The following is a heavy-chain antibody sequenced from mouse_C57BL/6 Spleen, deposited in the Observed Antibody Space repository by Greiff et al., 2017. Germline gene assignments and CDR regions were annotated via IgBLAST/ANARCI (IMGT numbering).Heavy chain of an antibody. CDR2: IDPETGGT. CDR3: TRRPLYGYRYSMDY. V-gene: IGHV1-15*01. J-gene: IGHJ4*01. D-gene: IGHD2-2*01. Sequence: QVQLQQSGAELVRPGASVTLSCKASGYTFTDYEMHWVKQTPVHGLEWIGAIDPETGGTAYNQKFKGKAILTADKSSSTSYMEHRSLTSEASAVYYCTRRPLYGYRYSMDYWGQGTSVTVSS. CDR1: GYTFTDYE.